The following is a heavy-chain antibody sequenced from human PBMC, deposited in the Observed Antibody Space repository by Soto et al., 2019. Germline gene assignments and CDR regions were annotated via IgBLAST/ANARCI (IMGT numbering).Heavy chain of an antibody. Sequence: SETLSLTCAVSGGSISSGGYSWSWIRQPPGKGLEWIGYIYHSGSTYYNPSLKSRVTISVDRSKNQFSLKLSSVTAADTAVYYCARDYAPSWFDPWGQGTLVTVSS. CDR1: GGSISSGGYS. CDR3: ARDYAPSWFDP. CDR2: IYHSGST. J-gene: IGHJ5*02. D-gene: IGHD3-16*01. V-gene: IGHV4-30-2*01.